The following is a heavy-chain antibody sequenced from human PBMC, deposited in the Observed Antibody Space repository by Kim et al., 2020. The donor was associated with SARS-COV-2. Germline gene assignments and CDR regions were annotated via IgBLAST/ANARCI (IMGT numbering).Heavy chain of an antibody. CDR1: GGSISSYY. D-gene: IGHD1-26*01. V-gene: IGHV4-59*01. CDR2: IYYSGST. J-gene: IGHJ4*02. Sequence: SETLSLTCTVSGGSISSYYWSWIRQPPGKGLEWIGYIYYSGSTNYNPSLKSRVTISVDTSKNQFSLKLSSVTAADTAVYYCARVGATFVFDYWGQGTLVTVSS. CDR3: ARVGATFVFDY.